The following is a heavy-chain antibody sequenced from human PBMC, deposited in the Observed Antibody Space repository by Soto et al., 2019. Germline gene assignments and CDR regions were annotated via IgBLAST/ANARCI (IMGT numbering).Heavy chain of an antibody. D-gene: IGHD3-3*01. J-gene: IGHJ4*02. CDR1: GDSISTFY. CDR3: ARVRSNLFDY. Sequence: SETLSLTCTVSGDSISTFYWSWIRQPPGKGLEWIGYIHYSGSTNYNPSLRSQVIISVDTSKNQFSLKLSSVTAADTAVYFCARVRSNLFDYWGQGTLVTVSS. CDR2: IHYSGST. V-gene: IGHV4-59*01.